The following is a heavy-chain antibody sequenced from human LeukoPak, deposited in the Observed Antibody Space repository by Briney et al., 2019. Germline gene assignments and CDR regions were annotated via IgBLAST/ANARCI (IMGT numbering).Heavy chain of an antibody. V-gene: IGHV1-8*01. CDR2: MNPNSGNT. CDR1: GYTFTSYD. Sequence: ASVKVSCKASGYTFTSYDINWVRQATGQGLEWMGWMNPNSGNTGYAQKFQGRVTMTRNTSISTAYMELSSLRSEDTAVYYCARALLYYYDSSGYTPGDYWGQGTLVTVSS. J-gene: IGHJ4*02. CDR3: ARALLYYYDSSGYTPGDY. D-gene: IGHD3-22*01.